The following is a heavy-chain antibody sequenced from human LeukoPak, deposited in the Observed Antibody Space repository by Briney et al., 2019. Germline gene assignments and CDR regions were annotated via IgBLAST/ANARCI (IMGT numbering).Heavy chain of an antibody. Sequence: GGSLRLSCAASGFTFNSYWLLWVRQAPGKGLVWVSRINRDGTTTAYADSVKGRFTVSRDNAKNSLYLQMNSLRAEDTAVYYCARNLPADYWGQGTLVTVSS. V-gene: IGHV3-74*01. CDR1: GFTFNSYW. J-gene: IGHJ4*02. CDR3: ARNLPADY. CDR2: INRDGTTT.